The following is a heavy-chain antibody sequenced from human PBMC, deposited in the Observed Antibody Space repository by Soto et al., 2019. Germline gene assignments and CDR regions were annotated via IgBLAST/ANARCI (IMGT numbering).Heavy chain of an antibody. CDR1: GFTFSSYG. D-gene: IGHD6-19*01. Sequence: PGGSLRLSCAASGFTFSSYGMHWVRQAPGKGLEWVAVISCDGSNKYYADSVKGRFTISRDNSKNTLYLQMNTLRAEDTAVFYCARAGGWYSHFDFWGQGTLVTVSS. J-gene: IGHJ4*02. CDR3: ARAGGWYSHFDF. V-gene: IGHV3-30*03. CDR2: ISCDGSNK.